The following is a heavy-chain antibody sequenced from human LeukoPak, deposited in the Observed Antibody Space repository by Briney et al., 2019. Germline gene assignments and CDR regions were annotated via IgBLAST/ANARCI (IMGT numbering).Heavy chain of an antibody. CDR3: ARRRVTVIVVSTFDS. CDR1: GGSFTNYF. V-gene: IGHV4-34*01. D-gene: IGHD3-22*01. Sequence: PSETLSLTCAVYGGSFTNYFWSWVRKSPGKGLEWIGEVADYGSVNYNPSLQSRVTISLDTSKNHFSLKVSSMTAADTAVYYCARRRVTVIVVSTFDSWGQGTLVTVSS. CDR2: VADYGSV. J-gene: IGHJ4*02.